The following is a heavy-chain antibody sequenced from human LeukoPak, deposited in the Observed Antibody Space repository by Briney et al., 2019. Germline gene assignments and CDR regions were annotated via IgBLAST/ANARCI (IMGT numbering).Heavy chain of an antibody. CDR3: AKDSYYYDSSGYYTYYFDY. CDR1: GFTFSSYA. Sequence: GGSLRLSCAASGFTFSSYAMSWVRQAPRKGLEWVSAISGSGGSTYYADSVKGRFTISRDNSQNTLYLQMNSLRAEDTAVYYCAKDSYYYDSSGYYTYYFDYWGQGTLVTVSS. D-gene: IGHD3-22*01. V-gene: IGHV3-23*01. CDR2: ISGSGGST. J-gene: IGHJ4*02.